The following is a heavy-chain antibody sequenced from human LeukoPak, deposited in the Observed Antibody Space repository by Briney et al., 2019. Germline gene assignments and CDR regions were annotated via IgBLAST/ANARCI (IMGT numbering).Heavy chain of an antibody. CDR3: ARGYCSTTKCYHIDY. Sequence: PVGSLRLSCAASGFTVSRNYMSWVRQAPGKGLEWDSVLYSGGSTYYADSVKGRFTISRDNSKNTVYLQMDTLRAEDTAVYYCARGYCSTTKCYHIDYWGRGTLVTVSS. J-gene: IGHJ4*02. D-gene: IGHD2-2*01. CDR1: GFTVSRNY. V-gene: IGHV3-53*01. CDR2: LYSGGST.